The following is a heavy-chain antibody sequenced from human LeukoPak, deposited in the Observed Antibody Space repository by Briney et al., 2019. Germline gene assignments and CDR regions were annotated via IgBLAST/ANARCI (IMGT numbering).Heavy chain of an antibody. Sequence: SETLSLTCTVSGGSISNHYWSWVRQPPGKGLEWIGYIYYSGSTNYNPSLRSRVTISVDTSKNQFSLKLSSVTAADTAVYYCARSHGSGSYYNLNDYWGQGTLVTVSS. CDR2: IYYSGST. CDR1: GGSISNHY. D-gene: IGHD3-10*01. CDR3: ARSHGSGSYYNLNDY. J-gene: IGHJ4*02. V-gene: IGHV4-59*11.